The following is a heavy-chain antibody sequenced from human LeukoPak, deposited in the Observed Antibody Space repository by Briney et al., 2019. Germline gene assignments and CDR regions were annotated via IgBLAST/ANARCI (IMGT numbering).Heavy chain of an antibody. CDR3: ARMDGYMSPFDY. D-gene: IGHD5-24*01. Sequence: SGPTLVNPTQTLTLTCTFSGFSLSTSGVGVGWIRQPPGKALEWLARIDWDDDKYYSTSLKTRLTISKDTSKNQVVLTMTNMDPVDTATYYCARMDGYMSPFDYWGQGTLVTVSS. V-gene: IGHV2-70*11. J-gene: IGHJ4*02. CDR1: GFSLSTSGVG. CDR2: IDWDDDK.